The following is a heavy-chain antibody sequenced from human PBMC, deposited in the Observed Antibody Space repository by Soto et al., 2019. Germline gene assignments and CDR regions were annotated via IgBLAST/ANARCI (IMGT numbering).Heavy chain of an antibody. J-gene: IGHJ6*02. CDR3: ANSVLYNWKFSHYYGMDV. D-gene: IGHD1-20*01. Sequence: ASVKVSCKASGYTFTGYYMHWVRQAPGQGLEWMGWINPNSGGTNYAQKFQGRVTMTRDTSISTAYMELSRLRSDDTAVYYCANSVLYNWKFSHYYGMDVSGQGTTVTVSS. CDR2: INPNSGGT. CDR1: GYTFTGYY. V-gene: IGHV1-2*02.